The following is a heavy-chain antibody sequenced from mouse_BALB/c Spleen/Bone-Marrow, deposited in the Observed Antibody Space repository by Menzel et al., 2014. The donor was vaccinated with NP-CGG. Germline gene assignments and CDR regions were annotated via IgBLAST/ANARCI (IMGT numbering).Heavy chain of an antibody. Sequence: EVQGVESGGGLVKPGGSLKLSCAASGFTFSDYYMYWVRQTPEKRLEWVATISDGGSYTYYPDSVKGRFTISRDNAKNNLSLQMSSLKSEDTAMYYCARGRIYYDYDVGDYWGQGTTLTVSS. CDR2: ISDGGSYT. J-gene: IGHJ2*01. CDR3: ARGRIYYDYDVGDY. V-gene: IGHV5-4*02. D-gene: IGHD2-4*01. CDR1: GFTFSDYY.